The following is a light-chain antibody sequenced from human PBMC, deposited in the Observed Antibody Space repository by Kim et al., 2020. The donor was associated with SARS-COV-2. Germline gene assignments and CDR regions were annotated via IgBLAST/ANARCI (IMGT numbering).Light chain of an antibody. J-gene: IGLJ3*02. CDR3: QAWGSSSDHRV. V-gene: IGLV3-21*04. Sequence: SYELTQPPSVSVAPGKTARITCGGNNIGSKSVHWYQQKPGQAPVLVIYYDSDRPSGIPERFSGSNSGNTATLTISRVEAGDEADYYCQAWGSSSDHRVFG. CDR1: NIGSKS. CDR2: YDS.